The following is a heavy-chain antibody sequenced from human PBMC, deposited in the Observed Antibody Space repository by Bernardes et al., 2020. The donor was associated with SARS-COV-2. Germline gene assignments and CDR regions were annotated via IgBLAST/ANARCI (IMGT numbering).Heavy chain of an antibody. CDR3: ASGRAYYDFWSGFSVNAFDI. J-gene: IGHJ3*02. D-gene: IGHD3-3*01. CDR2: IKQDGSEK. V-gene: IGHV3-7*02. CDR1: GFTFSSYW. Sequence: GGSLRLSCAASGFTFSSYWMSWVRQAPGKGLEWVANIKQDGSEKYYVDSVKGRFTISRDNAKNSLYLQMNSLRAEDTAVYYCASGRAYYDFWSGFSVNAFDIWGQGTMVTVSS.